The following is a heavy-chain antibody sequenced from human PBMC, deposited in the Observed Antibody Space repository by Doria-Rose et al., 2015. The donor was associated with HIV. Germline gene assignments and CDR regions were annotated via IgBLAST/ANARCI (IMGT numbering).Heavy chain of an antibody. CDR1: GGTFITLP. Sequence: GPYVKKPGSSVQVSCTASGGTFITLPINWVRQAPGQGLEWMGRITPIFATANYAQKFQGRVTITADESTSTVYMELSSLRSEDSAVYYCARAVRNGWNELEDYWGQGTRGTVSA. J-gene: IGHJ4*02. CDR2: ITPIFATA. D-gene: IGHD1-1*01. V-gene: IGHV1-69*15. CDR3: ARAVRNGWNELEDY.